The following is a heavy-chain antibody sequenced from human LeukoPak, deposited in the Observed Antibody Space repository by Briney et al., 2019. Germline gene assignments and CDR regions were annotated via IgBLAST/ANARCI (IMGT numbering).Heavy chain of an antibody. CDR3: ARDRHKYNYDSGGYPPY. CDR1: GFTFSKTW. CDR2: ISSSSSTI. Sequence: PGESLTLSCEASGFTFSKTWMSWVRQAPGKGLEWVSYISSSSSTICYADSVKGRFTISRDNAKNSLYLQMNTLRAEDTAVYYCARDRHKYNYDSGGYPPYWGQGTLVTVSS. J-gene: IGHJ4*02. D-gene: IGHD3-22*01. V-gene: IGHV3-48*01.